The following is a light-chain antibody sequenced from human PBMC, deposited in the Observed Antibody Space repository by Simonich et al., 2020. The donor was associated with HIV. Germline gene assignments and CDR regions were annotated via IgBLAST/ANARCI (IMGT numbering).Light chain of an antibody. V-gene: IGLV2-14*01. CDR3: SSYASSSTRV. CDR2: DFS. J-gene: IGLJ3*02. CDR1: SSDVGGYNY. Sequence: QSALPQPASVSGSPGKSFTFSFTETSSDVGGYNYFSWYQPHPGKAPTLMIYDFSNRPSGVSNRFSGSKSGNTASLTISGLQAEDEADYFCSSYASSSTRVFGGGTKLTVL.